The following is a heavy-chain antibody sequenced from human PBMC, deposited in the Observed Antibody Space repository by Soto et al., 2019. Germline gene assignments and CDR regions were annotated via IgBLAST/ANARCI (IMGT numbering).Heavy chain of an antibody. V-gene: IGHV3-30*18. J-gene: IGHJ4*02. Sequence: PGGSLRLSCAASGFTFSSYGMHWVRQAPGKGLEWVAVISYDGSNKYYADSVKGRFTISRDNSKNTLYLQMNSLRAEDTAVYYCAKDRYDYVWGSYRSLADYWGQGTLVTVSS. D-gene: IGHD3-16*02. CDR3: AKDRYDYVWGSYRSLADY. CDR1: GFTFSSYG. CDR2: ISYDGSNK.